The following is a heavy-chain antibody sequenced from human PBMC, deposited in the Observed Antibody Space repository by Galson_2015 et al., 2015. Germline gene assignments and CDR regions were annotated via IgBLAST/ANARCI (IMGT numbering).Heavy chain of an antibody. J-gene: IGHJ4*02. D-gene: IGHD6-13*01. CDR1: GYRFTIYW. Sequence: QSGAEVTKPGESLRISCTVSGYRFTIYWISWVRQMPGKGLEWMGRIAPTDSYTDYSPSFQGHVTISVDKSISTAYLQWSSLQASDTAMYYYARHLALLPSAGTEPYFDFWGQGTLVTVSS. CDR3: ARHLALLPSAGTEPYFDF. CDR2: IAPTDSYT. V-gene: IGHV5-10-1*01.